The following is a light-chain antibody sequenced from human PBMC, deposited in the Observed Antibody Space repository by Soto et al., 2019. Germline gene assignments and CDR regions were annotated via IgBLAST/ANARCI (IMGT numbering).Light chain of an antibody. V-gene: IGKV3-20*01. J-gene: IGKJ1*01. CDR1: QSVSSSY. CDR2: DAS. CDR3: QQYETSLGLT. Sequence: EIVLTQSPGTLSLSPGERATLSCRASQSVSSSYLAWYQQKPGQAPRLLIYDASSRPTDIPARFSGSGSGTDFTLTISRLEPEDFAVYYCQQYETSLGLTFGQGTKVDTK.